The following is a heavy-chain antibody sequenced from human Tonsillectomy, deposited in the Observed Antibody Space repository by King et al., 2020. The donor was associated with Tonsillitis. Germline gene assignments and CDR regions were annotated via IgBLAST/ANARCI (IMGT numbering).Heavy chain of an antibody. CDR3: VRQGFWVTDRESGYFYSGLDV. J-gene: IGHJ6*02. V-gene: IGHV3-21*01. Sequence: VQLVESGGGLVKPGGSLRLSCAASGFTFSDHSMTWVRQAPGKGLEWVALISSRSSYIYHADSVKGRFTISRDNPKKSLYLQMSSLRAEDTAVYYCVRQGFWVTDRESGYFYSGLDVWGQGTTVIVSS. CDR1: GFTFSDHS. D-gene: IGHD3-16*02. CDR2: ISSRSSYI.